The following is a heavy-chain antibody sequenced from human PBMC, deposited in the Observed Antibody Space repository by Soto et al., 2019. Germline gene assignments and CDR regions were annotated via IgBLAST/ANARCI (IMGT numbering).Heavy chain of an antibody. J-gene: IGHJ4*02. Sequence: QVQLVQSGAEVKKPGASVKVSCTASGYTFTSYYMYWVRQAPGQGLEWMGIINPSGGSTSYAQTFQGRVTMTRATSTSTVYMELGSLRSEDTAVYYCARGIAVAGTIFDYWGQGTLVTVSS. CDR1: GYTFTSYY. CDR3: ARGIAVAGTIFDY. D-gene: IGHD6-19*01. CDR2: INPSGGST. V-gene: IGHV1-46*01.